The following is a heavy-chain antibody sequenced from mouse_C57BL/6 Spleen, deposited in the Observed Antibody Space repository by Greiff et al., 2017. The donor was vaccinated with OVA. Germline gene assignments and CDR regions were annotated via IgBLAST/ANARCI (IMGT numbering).Heavy chain of an antibody. CDR1: GYSITSGYY. D-gene: IGHD2-1*01. V-gene: IGHV3-6*01. CDR2: ISYDGSN. CDR3: AKIYYGNYEGYFDV. Sequence: DVQLQESGPGLVKPSQSLSLTCSVTGYSITSGYYWNWIRQFPGNKLEWMGYISYDGSNNYNPSLKNRISITRDTSKNQFFLKLNSVTTEDTATYYCAKIYYGNYEGYFDVWGTGTTVTVSS. J-gene: IGHJ1*03.